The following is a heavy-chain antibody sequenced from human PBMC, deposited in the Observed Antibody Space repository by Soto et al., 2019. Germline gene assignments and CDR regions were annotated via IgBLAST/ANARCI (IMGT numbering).Heavy chain of an antibody. CDR1: GFTFSSYS. J-gene: IGHJ3*02. CDR2: ISSSSSYI. V-gene: IGHV3-21*01. D-gene: IGHD6-13*01. CDR3: VCPDSSRWYEGAFDI. Sequence: GGSLRLSCAASGFTFSSYSMNWVRQAPGKGLEWVSSISSSSSYIYYADSVKGRFTISRDNAKNSLYLQMNSLRAEDTAVYYCVCPDSSRWYEGAFDIWGQGTMVTVSS.